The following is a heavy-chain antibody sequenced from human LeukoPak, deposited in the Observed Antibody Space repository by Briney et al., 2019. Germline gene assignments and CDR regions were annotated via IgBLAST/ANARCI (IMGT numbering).Heavy chain of an antibody. D-gene: IGHD3-22*01. CDR1: GGSFSGYY. CDR3: ARARRFGSSGYYYVAEYFQH. V-gene: IGHV4-34*01. CDR2: INHSGST. J-gene: IGHJ1*01. Sequence: SETLSLTCAVYGGSFSGYYWSWIRQPPGKGLEWIGEINHSGSTNYNPSLKSRVTISVDTSKNQLSLKLSSVTAADTAVYYCARARRFGSSGYYYVAEYFQHWGQGTLVTVSS.